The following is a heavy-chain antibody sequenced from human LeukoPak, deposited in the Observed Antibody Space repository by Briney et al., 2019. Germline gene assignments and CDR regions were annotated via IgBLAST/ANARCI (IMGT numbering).Heavy chain of an antibody. Sequence: SGGSLRLSCAASGFIFSNFGMSWVRQAPRKGLEWVSGISESGNNRHYADPVKGRFTISRDNSKNTLYFQLNNLRAEDTAVYYCAKQLSNPQGDWGQGTLVTVSS. CDR1: GFIFSNFG. J-gene: IGHJ4*02. D-gene: IGHD5/OR15-5a*01. CDR2: ISESGNNR. V-gene: IGHV3-23*01. CDR3: AKQLSNPQGD.